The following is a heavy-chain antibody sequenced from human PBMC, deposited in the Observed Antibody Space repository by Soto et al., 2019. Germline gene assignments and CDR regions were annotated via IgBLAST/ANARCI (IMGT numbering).Heavy chain of an antibody. CDR3: ARERPGYCTNGVCYTVGGWFDP. D-gene: IGHD2-8*01. J-gene: IGHJ5*02. CDR1: GFTFSSYW. V-gene: IGHV3-7*01. Sequence: HPGGSLRLSCAASGFTFSSYWMSWVRQAPGKGLEWVANIKQDGSEKYYVDSVKGRFTISRDNAKNSLYLQMHSLRAEDTAVYYCARERPGYCTNGVCYTVGGWFDPWGQGTLVTVSS. CDR2: IKQDGSEK.